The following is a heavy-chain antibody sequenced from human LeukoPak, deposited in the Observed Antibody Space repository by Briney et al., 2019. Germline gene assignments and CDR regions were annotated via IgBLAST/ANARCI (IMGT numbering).Heavy chain of an antibody. CDR3: ARVSYSNYADY. CDR1: GYSISSGYC. Sequence: SETLSLTCTVSGYSISSGYCWGWVRQPPGKGLEWIGSIYHSGSTYYNPSLKSRVTISVDTSKNQFSLKLSSVTAADTAVYYCARVSYSNYADYWGQGTLVTVSS. J-gene: IGHJ4*02. CDR2: IYHSGST. D-gene: IGHD4-11*01. V-gene: IGHV4-38-2*02.